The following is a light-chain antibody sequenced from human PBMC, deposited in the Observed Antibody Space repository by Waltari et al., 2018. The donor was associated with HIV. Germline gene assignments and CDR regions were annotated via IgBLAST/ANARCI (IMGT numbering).Light chain of an antibody. CDR2: DNN. CDR3: GTWDSSLSADVV. Sequence: QSVLTQPPSVSAAPGQKVTISCSGSSSNIGNNYVSWYQQLPGTAPKLLTYDNNKRPSGIPDRCSGSKSGTSATLGITGLQTGDEADYYCGTWDSSLSADVVFGGGTKLTVL. V-gene: IGLV1-51*01. J-gene: IGLJ2*01. CDR1: SSNIGNNY.